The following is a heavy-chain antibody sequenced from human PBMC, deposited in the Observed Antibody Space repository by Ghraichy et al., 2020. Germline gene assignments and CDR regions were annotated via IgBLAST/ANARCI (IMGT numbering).Heavy chain of an antibody. Sequence: SETLSLTCTVSGGSISSGGYYWSWIRQHPGKGLEWIGYIYYSGSTYYNPSLKSRVTISVDTSKNQFSLKLSSVTAADTAVYYCARGRSEGYFDYWGQGTLVTVSS. CDR2: IYYSGST. CDR1: GGSISSGGYY. J-gene: IGHJ4*02. V-gene: IGHV4-31*03. CDR3: ARGRSEGYFDY.